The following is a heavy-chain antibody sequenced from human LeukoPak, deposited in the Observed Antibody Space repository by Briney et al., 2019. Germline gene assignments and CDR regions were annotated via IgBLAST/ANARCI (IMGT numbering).Heavy chain of an antibody. CDR2: VRYDGSNK. J-gene: IGHJ4*02. V-gene: IGHV3-30*02. CDR3: ATGTADFWSGQSSKFDY. D-gene: IGHD3-3*01. Sequence: GGSLRLSCAASGFTFSSYGMHWVRQAPGKGLEWVAFVRYDGSNKYYADSVKGRFTISRDNSKNTLYLQMNSLRSEDTAVYYCATGTADFWSGQSSKFDYWGQGTLVTVSS. CDR1: GFTFSSYG.